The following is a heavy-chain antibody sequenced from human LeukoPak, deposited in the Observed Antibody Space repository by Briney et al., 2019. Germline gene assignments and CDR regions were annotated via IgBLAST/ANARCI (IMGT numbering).Heavy chain of an antibody. CDR2: IIPIFGTA. CDR3: ARLSSYPLRTVGATSGNYYYYGMDV. J-gene: IGHJ6*02. Sequence: GASVKVSCKASGGTFSSYAISWVRQAPGQGLEWMGGIIPIFGTANYAQKFQGRVTITADESTSTAYMELSSLRSEDTAVYYCARLSSYPLRTVGATSGNYYYYGMDVWGQGTTVTVSS. V-gene: IGHV1-69*13. D-gene: IGHD1-26*01. CDR1: GGTFSSYA.